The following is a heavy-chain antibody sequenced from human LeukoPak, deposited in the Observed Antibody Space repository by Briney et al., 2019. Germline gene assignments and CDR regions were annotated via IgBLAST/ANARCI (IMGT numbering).Heavy chain of an antibody. J-gene: IGHJ4*02. CDR3: AKVSDSSGWYYDY. V-gene: IGHV3-23*01. Sequence: GGSLRLSCVASGFTFSNYAMSWVRQPPGKGQQWISGISASGGSTYYADSVKGRFSMSRDNSKNTLFLQMNTLRAEDTAIYYCAKVSDSSGWYYDYWGQGTQVTVSS. CDR1: GFTFSNYA. D-gene: IGHD6-19*01. CDR2: ISASGGST.